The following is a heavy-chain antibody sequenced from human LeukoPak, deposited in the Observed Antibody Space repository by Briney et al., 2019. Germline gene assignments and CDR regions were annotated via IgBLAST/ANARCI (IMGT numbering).Heavy chain of an antibody. Sequence: SETLSLTCTVSGGSISSYYWSWIRQPPGKGLEWIGYIYYSGSTNYNPSLKSRVTISVDTSKNQFSLKLSSVTAADTAVYYCARADYYDGFDYWGQGTLVTVSS. CDR3: ARADYYDGFDY. V-gene: IGHV4-59*01. J-gene: IGHJ4*02. CDR1: GGSISSYY. CDR2: IYYSGST. D-gene: IGHD3-22*01.